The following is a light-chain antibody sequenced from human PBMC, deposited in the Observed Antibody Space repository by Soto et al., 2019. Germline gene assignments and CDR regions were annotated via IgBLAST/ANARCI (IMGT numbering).Light chain of an antibody. Sequence: VLTEAPDTLSVSPGGRATLSCRASQAINHNVAWYQLKAGQVPRLLIYGASTRAADVPARFSGSGSGTDFTLTISRLEPEDFAVYYCQQWGSSSWTFGQGTKVDIK. J-gene: IGKJ1*01. CDR1: QAINHN. CDR3: QQWGSSSWT. CDR2: GAS. V-gene: IGKV3-20*01.